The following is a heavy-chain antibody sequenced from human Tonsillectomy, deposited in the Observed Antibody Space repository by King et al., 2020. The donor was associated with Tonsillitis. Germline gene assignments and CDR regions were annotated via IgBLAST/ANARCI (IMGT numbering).Heavy chain of an antibody. D-gene: IGHD5-12*01. Sequence: VQLVESGGGLVKPGGSLRLSCAASGFTFSTYSMNWVRQAPGKGLEWVSSISSSSSYIYYADSVKGRFTISRDNAKNSLYLQMNSLRAEDTAGYYCAGSTGYDYVWNDVGYYYYMDVWGKGTTVTVSS. CDR3: AGSTGYDYVWNDVGYYYYMDV. CDR1: GFTFSTYS. V-gene: IGHV3-21*01. CDR2: ISSSSSYI. J-gene: IGHJ6*03.